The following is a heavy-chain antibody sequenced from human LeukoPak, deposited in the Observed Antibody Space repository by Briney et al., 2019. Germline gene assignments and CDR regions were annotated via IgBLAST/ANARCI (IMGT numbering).Heavy chain of an antibody. CDR1: QFTFNGSW. Sequence: GGSLRLSCADSQFTFNGSWMNWVRQALGKGLEWVANMDPTGSQKRYVDSVRGRFTISKDNPGASLYLDMHSLRAEDTAIYYCAIWTSGNDWGQRTLVTVSS. CDR2: MDPTGSQK. D-gene: IGHD1-1*01. CDR3: AIWTSGND. J-gene: IGHJ4*02. V-gene: IGHV3-7*01.